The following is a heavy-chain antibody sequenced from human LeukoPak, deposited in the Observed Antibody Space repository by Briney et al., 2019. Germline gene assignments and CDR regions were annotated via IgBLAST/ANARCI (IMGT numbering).Heavy chain of an antibody. V-gene: IGHV3-23*01. CDR1: GFTFSSYA. J-gene: IGHJ4*02. CDR2: ISGSGGST. Sequence: GGSLRLSCAASGFTFSSYAMSWVRQAPGKGLEWVSAISGSGGSTYYADSVKGRFTISRDNSKNTLYLQMNSLKAEDTAVYYCAKEWAVDTAMDPFDYWGQGTLVTVSS. CDR3: AKEWAVDTAMDPFDY. D-gene: IGHD5-18*01.